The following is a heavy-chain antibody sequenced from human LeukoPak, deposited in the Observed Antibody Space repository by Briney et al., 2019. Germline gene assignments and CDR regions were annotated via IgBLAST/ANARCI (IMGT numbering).Heavy chain of an antibody. CDR1: GGSISSYY. J-gene: IGHJ2*01. CDR2: INHSGST. V-gene: IGHV4-34*01. D-gene: IGHD1-26*01. Sequence: SETLSLTCTVSGGSISSYYWSWIRQPPGKGLEWIGEINHSGSTNYNPSLKSRVTISVDTSKNQFSLKLSSVTAADTAVYYCARRWRRLGATQEVFDLWGRGTLVTVSS. CDR3: ARRWRRLGATQEVFDL.